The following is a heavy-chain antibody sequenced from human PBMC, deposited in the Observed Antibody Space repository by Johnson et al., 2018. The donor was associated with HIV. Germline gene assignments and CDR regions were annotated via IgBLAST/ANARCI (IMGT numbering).Heavy chain of an antibody. CDR1: GFTFSSYA. V-gene: IGHV3-30*04. Sequence: QVQLVESGGGVVQPGRSLRLSCAASGFTFSSYAMHWVRQAPGKGLEWVAVISFDGSNEYYADSVKDRFTISRDNSKNTLFLQMNGLRVEDTAIYYCTTFNSQMGEDVFDIWGQGTMVTVSS. CDR3: TTFNSQMGEDVFDI. CDR2: ISFDGSNE. J-gene: IGHJ3*02. D-gene: IGHD3-16*01.